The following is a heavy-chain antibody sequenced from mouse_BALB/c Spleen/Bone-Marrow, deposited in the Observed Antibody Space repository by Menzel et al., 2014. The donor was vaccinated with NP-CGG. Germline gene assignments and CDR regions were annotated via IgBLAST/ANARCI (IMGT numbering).Heavy chain of an antibody. V-gene: IGHV1S137*01. J-gene: IGHJ4*01. CDR2: ISTYYGDA. CDR3: ARRADSSGYVDAMDY. CDR1: GYTFTDYA. D-gene: IGHD3-2*01. Sequence: QVQLKESGAELVRPGVSVKTSCKGSGYTFTDYAMHWVKRSHAKSLEWIGVISTYYGDASYNQKFKGKATMTVDKSSSTAYMELARLTSEDSAIYYCARRADSSGYVDAMDYWGQGTSVTVSS.